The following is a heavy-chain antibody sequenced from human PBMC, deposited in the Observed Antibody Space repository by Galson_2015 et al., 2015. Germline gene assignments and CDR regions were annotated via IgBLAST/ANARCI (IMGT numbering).Heavy chain of an antibody. CDR2: ISYDGSNK. Sequence: LILSCAASGVPFSSYAMHWVRQAPGKGREGVAVISYDGSNKYYADSVKDRFTISRDNSKNTLYLQMNSLRAEDTAVYYCARAPLRYCSSTSCYHEFLSWGQGTLVTVSS. CDR3: ARAPLRYCSSTSCYHEFLS. V-gene: IGHV3-30*07. J-gene: IGHJ4*02. CDR1: GVPFSSYA. D-gene: IGHD2-2*01.